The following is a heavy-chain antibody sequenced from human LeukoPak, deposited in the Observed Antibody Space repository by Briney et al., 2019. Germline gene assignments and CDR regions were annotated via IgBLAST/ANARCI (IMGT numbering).Heavy chain of an antibody. J-gene: IGHJ3*02. V-gene: IGHV3-48*03. CDR1: GFTFSSYA. Sequence: QPGGSLRLSCAASGFTFSSYAMNWVRQAPGKGLEWVSYISSNGGTIYYADSVKGRFTVSRDNARNSLYLQMNSLRAEDTALYYCARKVAFDIWGQGTMVTVSS. CDR3: ARKVAFDI. CDR2: ISSNGGTI.